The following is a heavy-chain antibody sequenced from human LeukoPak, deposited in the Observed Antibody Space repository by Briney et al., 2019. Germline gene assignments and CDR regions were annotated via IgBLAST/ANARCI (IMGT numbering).Heavy chain of an antibody. CDR1: GFTFSSYG. CDR2: IGFDGSNK. Sequence: GGSLRLSCAASGFTFSSYGMHWVRQAPGKGLEWVAVIGFDGSNKYYADSVKGRFTISRDNSKNTLYLQMNSLRAEDTAVYYCARVSPSDNLALQHWGQGTLVTVSS. CDR3: ARVSPSDNLALQH. V-gene: IGHV3-33*01. J-gene: IGHJ1*01. D-gene: IGHD1-20*01.